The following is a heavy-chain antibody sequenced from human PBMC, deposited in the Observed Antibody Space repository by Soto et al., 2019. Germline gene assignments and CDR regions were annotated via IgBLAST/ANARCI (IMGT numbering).Heavy chain of an antibody. V-gene: IGHV3-23*01. D-gene: IGHD4-17*01. CDR1: GFTFSSFA. Sequence: EVQLLESGGGLVQPGGSLRPSCAASGFTFSSFAMSWVRQAPGKGLEWVSGISNSGGSVNYADSVKGRFTISRDNSKNTLSLEMNSLRAEDTALYYCAKVKWTYGSVSDIWGQGTMVTVSS. J-gene: IGHJ3*02. CDR3: AKVKWTYGSVSDI. CDR2: ISNSGGSV.